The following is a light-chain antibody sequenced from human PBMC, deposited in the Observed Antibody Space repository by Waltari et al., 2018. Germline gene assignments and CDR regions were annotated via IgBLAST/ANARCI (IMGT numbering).Light chain of an antibody. CDR3: SMYMGSGVWV. J-gene: IGLJ3*02. Sequence: QTVVTQEPSLSVSPGGTANLTSALSSGPVSGTSYPHWYQQTPGQPPRTLVYKGISRSSGVPDRFSGSILGNTAALTITGAQADDESDYYCSMYMGSGVWVFGGGTKLTVL. CDR1: SGPVSGTSY. CDR2: KGI. V-gene: IGLV8-61*01.